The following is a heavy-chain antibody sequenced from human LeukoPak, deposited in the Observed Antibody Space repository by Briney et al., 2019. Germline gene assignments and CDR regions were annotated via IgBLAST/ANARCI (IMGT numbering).Heavy chain of an antibody. Sequence: TSETLSLTCSVSGGSITSGGYYWSWIRQHPGKGLEWIGYINYRGSPDYNPSLKSRLSISLDTSRNQFSLKLTSVTAADTAVYYCARDVPKRAPYGVDVWGQGTTVTVSS. D-gene: IGHD2-2*01. CDR2: INYRGSP. CDR1: GGSITSGGYY. J-gene: IGHJ6*02. V-gene: IGHV4-31*03. CDR3: ARDVPKRAPYGVDV.